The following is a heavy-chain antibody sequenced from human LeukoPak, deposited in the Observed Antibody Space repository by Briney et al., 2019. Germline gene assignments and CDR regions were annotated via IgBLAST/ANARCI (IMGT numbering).Heavy chain of an antibody. D-gene: IGHD3-22*01. CDR1: RYTFTSYD. V-gene: IGHV1-8*01. CDR3: ARRRKVTMIGSGAFDI. CDR2: MNPNSGNT. J-gene: IGHJ3*02. Sequence: ASVKVSCKASRYTFTSYDINWVRQATGQGLEWMGWMNPNSGNTGYAQKFQGRVTMTRNTSISTAYMEPSSLRSEDTAVYYCARRRKVTMIGSGAFDIWGQGTMVTVSS.